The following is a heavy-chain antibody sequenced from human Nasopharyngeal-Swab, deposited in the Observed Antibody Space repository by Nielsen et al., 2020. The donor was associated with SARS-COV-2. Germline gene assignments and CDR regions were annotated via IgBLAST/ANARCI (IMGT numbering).Heavy chain of an antibody. D-gene: IGHD6-19*01. CDR3: ARHSGWSFDY. V-gene: IGHV3-21*01. CDR2: ISSFSNYI. J-gene: IGHJ4*02. Sequence: GGSLRLSCAASGFTFNDYTMNWVRQAPGKGLEWVSSISSFSNYIYYADSVKGRFTLSRDNAKNSLYLQVNSLRAEDTAVYYCARHSGWSFDYWGQGTLVTVSS. CDR1: GFTFNDYT.